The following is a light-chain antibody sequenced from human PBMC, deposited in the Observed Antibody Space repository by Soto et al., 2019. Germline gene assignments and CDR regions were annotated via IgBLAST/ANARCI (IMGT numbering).Light chain of an antibody. J-gene: IGKJ1*01. CDR1: QSISSW. V-gene: IGKV1-5*03. CDR3: QQYNNYPWT. Sequence: DIQMTQSPSTLSASVGDRVTITCRASQSISSWLAWYQQKPGKAPKLLIYKASSLESGVPSRFSGSGSGTEFTLTIHSLQPDDFATYYCQQYNNYPWTFGQGTKVEIK. CDR2: KAS.